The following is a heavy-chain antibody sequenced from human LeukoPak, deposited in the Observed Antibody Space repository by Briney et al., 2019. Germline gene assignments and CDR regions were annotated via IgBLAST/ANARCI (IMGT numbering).Heavy chain of an antibody. Sequence: GGSLRLSCVASGFTFGKYWMGWVRQAPGKGLEWVANIKLDGSEKNYVDSVKGRFTISRDNTKNPLYLQMNSLRVEDTAVFYCARDQYDTWSRRGNFDSWGQGTLVIVSS. V-gene: IGHV3-7*03. CDR1: GFTFGKYW. CDR2: IKLDGSEK. CDR3: ARDQYDTWSRRGNFDS. J-gene: IGHJ4*02. D-gene: IGHD3-3*01.